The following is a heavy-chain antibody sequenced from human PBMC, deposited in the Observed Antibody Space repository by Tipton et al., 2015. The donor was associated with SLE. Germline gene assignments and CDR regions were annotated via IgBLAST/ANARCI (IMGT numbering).Heavy chain of an antibody. CDR1: GGSISSYY. V-gene: IGHV4-4*09. Sequence: TLSLTCTVSGGSISSYYWSWIRQPPGKGLEWIGYISPTGNTNFNPSLKSRVTISVDTSKNQFSLKLSSVTAADTAVYYCARGAGTVVRGVLGYWGQGTLVTVSS. D-gene: IGHD3-10*01. J-gene: IGHJ4*02. CDR3: ARGAGTVVRGVLGY. CDR2: ISPTGNT.